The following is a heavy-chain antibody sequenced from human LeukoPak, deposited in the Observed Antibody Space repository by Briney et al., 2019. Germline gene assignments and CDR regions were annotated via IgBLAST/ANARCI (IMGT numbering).Heavy chain of an antibody. CDR2: ISGSGGSI. CDR3: AKAPSIAAAGTFDY. J-gene: IGHJ4*02. V-gene: IGHV3-23*01. Sequence: GGSLRLSCAASGFTFSSYAMSWVRQAPGKGLEGVSAISGSGGSIYYADSVKGRFTISRDNSKNTLYLQMNSLRAEDTAVYYCAKAPSIAAAGTFDYWGQGTLVTVSS. CDR1: GFTFSSYA. D-gene: IGHD6-13*01.